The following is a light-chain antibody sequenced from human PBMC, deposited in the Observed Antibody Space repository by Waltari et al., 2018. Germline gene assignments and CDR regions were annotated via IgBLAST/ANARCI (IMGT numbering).Light chain of an antibody. Sequence: QSVLTQPPSVSGAPGQRVTISCTGSSSNIGAGYDVHWYHQIPGTAPKLLIYGNTNRPQGVPDRFSGSKSGTSASLAITGLQAEDEADYYCQSYDSSLSGYVFGTGTKVTVL. V-gene: IGLV1-40*01. CDR3: QSYDSSLSGYV. J-gene: IGLJ1*01. CDR2: GNT. CDR1: SSNIGAGYD.